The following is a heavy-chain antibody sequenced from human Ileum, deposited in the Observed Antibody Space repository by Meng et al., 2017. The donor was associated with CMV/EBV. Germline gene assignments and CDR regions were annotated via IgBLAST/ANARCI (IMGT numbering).Heavy chain of an antibody. CDR1: GYTFTNHD. D-gene: IGHD5-12*01. CDR3: ARDIVATIGIPGWFDS. V-gene: IGHV1-18*01. CDR2: ISAYKGKT. Sequence: SGYTFTNHDISWVRQAPGQGLEWMGWISAYKGKTNHEQKVQGRIIMTTDTSTSTAYMELRSLTSDDTAVYYCARDIVATIGIPGWFDSWGQGTLVTVSS. J-gene: IGHJ5*01.